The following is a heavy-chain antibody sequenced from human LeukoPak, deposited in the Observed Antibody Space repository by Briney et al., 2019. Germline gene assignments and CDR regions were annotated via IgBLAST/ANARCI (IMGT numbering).Heavy chain of an antibody. CDR2: ISKDGSST. Sequence: GPSLRLSCAASGSTFSSDWIDWVRQPPGKWRGWVSYISKDGSSTTYAVSVQGRFSISRDNAKSTVFLQMNSLIVEDTAVYYCVRRYYEYNVYDRDFEFWGQGILVTVSS. CDR3: VRRYYEYNVYDRDFEF. D-gene: IGHD5/OR15-5a*01. J-gene: IGHJ4*02. V-gene: IGHV3-74*03. CDR1: GSTFSSDW.